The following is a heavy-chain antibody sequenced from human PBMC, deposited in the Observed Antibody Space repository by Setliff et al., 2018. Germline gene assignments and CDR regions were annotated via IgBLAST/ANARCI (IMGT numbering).Heavy chain of an antibody. V-gene: IGHV4-61*02. J-gene: IGHJ4*02. D-gene: IGHD2-15*01. Sequence: SETLSLTCTVSGGSISSGSYYWNWTRQPAGKGLEWIGRIYTSGNTNYNPSLKSRVTISVDTSKNQFSLKLSSVTAADTAVYYCARGGGGKPFDYWGQGTLVTVSS. CDR2: IYTSGNT. CDR3: ARGGGGKPFDY. CDR1: GGSISSGSYY.